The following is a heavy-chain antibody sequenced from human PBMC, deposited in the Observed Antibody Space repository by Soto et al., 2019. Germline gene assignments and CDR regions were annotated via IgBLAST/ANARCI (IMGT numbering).Heavy chain of an antibody. V-gene: IGHV4-59*02. J-gene: IGHJ4*02. D-gene: IGHD2-21*02. Sequence: SETLSLTCTVSGGSVNSYYWSWIRQPPGKGLEWIGYIFYSGSTKSNPSLKSRVTMSVDMSKNQFSLRLTSVTAADTAVYYCARVFPSYCGGDCSYFDSWGQGTLVTVS. CDR1: GGSVNSYY. CDR3: ARVFPSYCGGDCSYFDS. CDR2: IFYSGST.